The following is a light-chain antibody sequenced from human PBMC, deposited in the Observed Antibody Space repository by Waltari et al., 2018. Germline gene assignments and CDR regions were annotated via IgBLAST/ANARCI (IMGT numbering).Light chain of an antibody. Sequence: QLLLTQSPSASASLGASVKLTCTLSSGHSSDAIAGHQQQPDTGPRYLMKVNSDGSHIKGDGIPDRFSGSSSGAERYLTISSLQSEDEADYYCQTGGFGIWVFGGGTKLTVL. J-gene: IGLJ3*02. CDR1: SGHSSDA. CDR3: QTGGFGIWV. V-gene: IGLV4-69*01. CDR2: VNSDGSH.